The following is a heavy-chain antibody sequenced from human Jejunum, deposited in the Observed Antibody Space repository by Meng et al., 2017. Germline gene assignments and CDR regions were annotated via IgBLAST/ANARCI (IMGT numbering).Heavy chain of an antibody. V-gene: IGHV5-51*01. D-gene: IGHD5-18*01. CDR3: ARQESGPMKRGYNYYYFYYDMDV. Sequence: GESLKISCKTSGYTFTDYWVGCVRQMPGKGLEWVGNIYPRGSDTRYSPAFEGQVTISVDESISTVYLQWRSLRASDTAIYYCARQESGPMKRGYNYYYFYYDMDVWGQGTTVTVSS. CDR2: IYPRGSDT. J-gene: IGHJ6*02. CDR1: GYTFTDYW.